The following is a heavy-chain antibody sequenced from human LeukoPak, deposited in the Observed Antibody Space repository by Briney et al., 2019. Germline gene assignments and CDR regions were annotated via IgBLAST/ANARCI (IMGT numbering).Heavy chain of an antibody. D-gene: IGHD3-22*01. CDR1: GGTFSSYA. CDR3: ARDGGLYDSSGYYWIDY. CDR2: IIPIFCTA. J-gene: IGHJ4*02. V-gene: IGHV1-69*13. Sequence: SVKVSCKASGGTFSSYAISWVRQAPGQGLEWMGGIIPIFCTANYAQKFQGRVTITADESTSTAYMELSSLRSEDTAVYYCARDGGLYDSSGYYWIDYWGQGTLVTVSS.